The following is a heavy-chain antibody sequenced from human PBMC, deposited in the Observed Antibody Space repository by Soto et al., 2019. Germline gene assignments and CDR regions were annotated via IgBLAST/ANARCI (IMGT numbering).Heavy chain of an antibody. Sequence: SEPLSLTCAVYGGSFSGYYWSWIRQPPGKGLEWIGEINHSGSTNYNPSLKSRVTISVDTSKNQFSLKLSSVTAADTAVYYCARHAYDFWSRYDPYYFDYWGQGTLVTVSS. CDR3: ARHAYDFWSRYDPYYFDY. CDR1: GGSFSGYY. CDR2: INHSGST. D-gene: IGHD3-3*01. J-gene: IGHJ4*02. V-gene: IGHV4-34*01.